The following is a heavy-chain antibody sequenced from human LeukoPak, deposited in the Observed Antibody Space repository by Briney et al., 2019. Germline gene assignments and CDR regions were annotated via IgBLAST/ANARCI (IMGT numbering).Heavy chain of an antibody. Sequence: QPWRSLRLSCAASGFTSDDYAMHWVRQAPGKGLEWVSGFNWSTAMIGYADSVKGRFTISRDSAKSSLYLQMNSLRAEDTAFYYGVKVIHSGWFPGAFDWGGQGTMVTVPS. CDR2: FNWSTAMI. D-gene: IGHD6-19*01. CDR1: GFTSDDYA. J-gene: IGHJ3*01. CDR3: VKVIHSGWFPGAFDW. V-gene: IGHV3-9*02.